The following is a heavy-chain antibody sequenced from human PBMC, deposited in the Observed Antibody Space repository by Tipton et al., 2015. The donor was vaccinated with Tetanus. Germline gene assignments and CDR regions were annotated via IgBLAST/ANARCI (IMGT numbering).Heavy chain of an antibody. Sequence: VQLVQSGGGSVQPGRSLRLSCEGSGLASNDYAVHWVRQVPGKGLEWLANIKEDGSEKYYVDPVKGRFTISRDNAKNSLYLQMNSLRAEDTAMYYCARITGDRSFDLWGRGTQVTVSS. CDR2: IKEDGSEK. CDR3: ARITGDRSFDL. CDR1: GLASNDYA. D-gene: IGHD7-27*01. J-gene: IGHJ2*01. V-gene: IGHV3-7*01.